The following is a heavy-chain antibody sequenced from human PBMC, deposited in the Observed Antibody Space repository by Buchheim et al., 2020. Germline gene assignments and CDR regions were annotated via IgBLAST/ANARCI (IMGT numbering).Heavy chain of an antibody. Sequence: EVQLVQSGPEVKKPGESLKISCQGSGDSFVNYWIAWVRQMPGQGLEYMGIVYADDLDVAYSPSFRGQVTISADKSSNTAYPKWSSLKAANAAMYYCAGQRGYSPGKDRGLYYFDYWGQGTL. D-gene: IGHD2-15*01. J-gene: IGHJ4*02. CDR3: AGQRGYSPGKDRGLYYFDY. CDR2: VYADDLDV. CDR1: GDSFVNYW. V-gene: IGHV5-51*01.